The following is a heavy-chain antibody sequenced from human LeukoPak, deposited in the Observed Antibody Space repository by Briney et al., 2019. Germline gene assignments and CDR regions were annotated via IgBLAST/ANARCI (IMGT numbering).Heavy chain of an antibody. CDR3: ARGGIPTGPYYYFYYMDV. CDR1: GFTFSRNV. J-gene: IGHJ6*03. D-gene: IGHD3-10*01. Sequence: PGSSLRLSCAASGFTFSRNVMHWVRQAPGKGLEWVALISYDGNNKFYADSVKGRFTISRDNSRNTLYLQMNSLRGEDAAVYSCARGGIPTGPYYYFYYMDVSGKGTAVTASS. V-gene: IGHV3-30*01. CDR2: ISYDGNNK.